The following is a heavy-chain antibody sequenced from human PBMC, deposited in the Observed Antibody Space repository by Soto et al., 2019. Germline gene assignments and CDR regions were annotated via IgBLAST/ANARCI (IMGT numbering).Heavy chain of an antibody. CDR1: GFTFSNAW. CDR3: TTAGDFWSGYTGLDI. Sequence: GGSLRLSCAASGFTFSNAWMSWVRQAPGKGLEWVGRIKSKTDGGTTDYAAPVKGRFTISRDDSKNTLYLQMNSLKTEDTAVYYCTTAGDFWSGYTGLDIWGQGTMVTVS. V-gene: IGHV3-15*01. D-gene: IGHD3-3*01. J-gene: IGHJ3*02. CDR2: IKSKTDGGTT.